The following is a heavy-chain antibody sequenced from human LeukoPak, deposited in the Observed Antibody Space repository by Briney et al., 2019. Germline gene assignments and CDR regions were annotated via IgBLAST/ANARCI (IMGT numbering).Heavy chain of an antibody. J-gene: IGHJ3*02. V-gene: IGHV4-4*07. Sequence: SETLSLTCTVSGVSISTYYWSWIQQPAGKGLEWIGHIYTTGSTNYNPSLRGRVIISLDTSKNQFSLELSSVTAADTALYYCARRSVVTAINFDTFDIWGQGTMVTVSS. CDR3: ARRSVVTAINFDTFDI. CDR2: IYTTGST. D-gene: IGHD2-21*02. CDR1: GVSISTYY.